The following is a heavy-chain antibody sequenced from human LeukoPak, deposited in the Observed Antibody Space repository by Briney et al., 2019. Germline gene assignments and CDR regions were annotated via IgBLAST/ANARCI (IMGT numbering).Heavy chain of an antibody. CDR3: ARSIKGDSDH. D-gene: IGHD3-10*01. Sequence: GGSLRLSCAASGFTFRSYEMNWVRQAPGKGLDWVSYISSSGTTVSYADSGKGRITVYRDNTKNSLYLRMNSLRAEDTAVYYCARSIKGDSDHWGQGTLVTVSS. CDR2: ISSSGTTV. V-gene: IGHV3-48*03. J-gene: IGHJ4*02. CDR1: GFTFRSYE.